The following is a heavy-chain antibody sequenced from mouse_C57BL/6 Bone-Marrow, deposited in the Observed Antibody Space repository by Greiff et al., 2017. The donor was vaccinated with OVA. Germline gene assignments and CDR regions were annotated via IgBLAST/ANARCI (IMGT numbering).Heavy chain of an antibody. V-gene: IGHV5-17*01. CDR3: ARLDYGSRGFFAY. D-gene: IGHD1-1*01. J-gene: IGHJ3*01. Sequence: EVQLVESGGGLVKPGGSLKLSCAASGFTFSDYGMHWVRQAPEKGLEWVAYISSGCSTLYYADTVKGRFTITRDNAKNTLFLQMTSLRSEDTAMYYCARLDYGSRGFFAYWGQGTLVTVSA. CDR2: ISSGCSTL. CDR1: GFTFSDYG.